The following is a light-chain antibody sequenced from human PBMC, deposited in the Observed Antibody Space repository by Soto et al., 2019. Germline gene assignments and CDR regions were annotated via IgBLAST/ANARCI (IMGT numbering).Light chain of an antibody. CDR1: QSVSSD. V-gene: IGKV3-15*01. Sequence: EIVMTQSPATLSVSPGERATLSCRASQSVSSDLAWYQQKPGQAPRLFIYGVSTRATGFPARFSGSGSGTEFTLTISSLQSEEFAVDYCQQYNDWPRTFGQGTKVEIK. CDR3: QQYNDWPRT. J-gene: IGKJ1*01. CDR2: GVS.